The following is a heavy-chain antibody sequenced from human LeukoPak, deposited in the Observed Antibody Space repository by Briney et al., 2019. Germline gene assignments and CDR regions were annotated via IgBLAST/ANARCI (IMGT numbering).Heavy chain of an antibody. CDR1: GVGSISYYY. V-gene: IGHV4-59*01. D-gene: IGHD3-22*01. J-gene: IGHJ2*01. CDR2: SYYSGST. CDR3: ARSPQDYYDSGDYIVTWYFDL. Sequence: SETLSLTCTVSGVGSISYYYWNWIRQSPRKGLEWTGNSYYSGSTNYNPSLQSRVTISVDTSKAQFSLWLSSVTAADTAIYYCARSPQDYYDSGDYIVTWYFDLWGRGTLVTVSS.